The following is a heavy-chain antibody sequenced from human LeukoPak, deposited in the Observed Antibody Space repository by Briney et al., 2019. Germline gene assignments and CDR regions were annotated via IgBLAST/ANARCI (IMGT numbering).Heavy chain of an antibody. D-gene: IGHD2-15*01. CDR3: ARERRYCSGGSCYGLYFDY. J-gene: IGHJ4*02. CDR2: IYYSGST. V-gene: IGHV4-30-4*07. CDR1: GGSISSGGYS. Sequence: PSETLSLTCAVSGGSISSGGYSWSWIRQPPGKGLEWIGYIYYSGSTYYNPSLKSRVTISVDTSKNQFSLKLSSVTAADTAVYYCARERRYCSGGSCYGLYFDYWGQGTLVTVSS.